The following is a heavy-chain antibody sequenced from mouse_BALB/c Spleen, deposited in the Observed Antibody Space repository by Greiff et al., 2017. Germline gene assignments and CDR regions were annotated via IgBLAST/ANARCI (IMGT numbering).Heavy chain of an antibody. J-gene: IGHJ4*01. V-gene: IGHV1-5*01. Sequence: DVQLQESGTVLARPGASVKMSCKASGYSFTSYWMHWVKQRPGQGLEWIGAIYPGNSDTSYNQKFKGKAKLTAVTSASTAYMELSSLTNEDSAVYYCTRSTTVVGDAMDYWGQGTSVTVSS. D-gene: IGHD1-1*01. CDR1: GYSFTSYW. CDR2: IYPGNSDT. CDR3: TRSTTVVGDAMDY.